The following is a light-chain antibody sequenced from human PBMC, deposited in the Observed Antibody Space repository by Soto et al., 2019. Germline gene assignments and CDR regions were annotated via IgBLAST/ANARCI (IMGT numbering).Light chain of an antibody. J-gene: IGLJ1*01. CDR1: SSNIGSRP. CDR3: AAWDDSLNGRFV. V-gene: IGLV1-44*01. Sequence: QSALTQPPSASGTPGQRVTISCSGSSSNIGSRPVNWYQQLPGTAPKLLIYTNNQRPSGVPDRFSGSKSGTSASLVIGGLQSEDEADYYCAAWDDSLNGRFVFGTGTKLTVL. CDR2: TNN.